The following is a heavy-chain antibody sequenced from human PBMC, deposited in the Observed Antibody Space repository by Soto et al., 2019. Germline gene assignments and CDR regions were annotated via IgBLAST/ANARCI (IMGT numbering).Heavy chain of an antibody. Sequence: GGSLRLSCAASGFTFSSYDMHWVRQSTGKGLEWVSGISGSGQTTHYKDSVKGRFTISRDNFRNTLYLQVNSLRAEDTAIYFCAKSRGDSWTTYFFDYWGQGALVTVSS. CDR1: GFTFSSYD. D-gene: IGHD4-4*01. J-gene: IGHJ4*02. CDR3: AKSRGDSWTTYFFDY. CDR2: ISGSGQTT. V-gene: IGHV3-23*01.